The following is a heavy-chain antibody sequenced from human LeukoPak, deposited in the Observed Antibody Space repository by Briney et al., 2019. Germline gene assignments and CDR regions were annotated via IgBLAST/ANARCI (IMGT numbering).Heavy chain of an antibody. J-gene: IGHJ3*02. CDR1: GSTFSSYG. CDR2: IRYDGSNK. V-gene: IGHV3-30*02. D-gene: IGHD2-2*02. CDR3: AKDPYCSSTSCYTGSFAFDI. Sequence: GGSLRLSCAASGSTFSSYGMHWVRQAPGKGLEWVAFIRYDGSNKYYADSVKGRFTISRDNSKNTLYLQMNSLRAEDTAVYYCAKDPYCSSTSCYTGSFAFDIWGQGTMVTVSS.